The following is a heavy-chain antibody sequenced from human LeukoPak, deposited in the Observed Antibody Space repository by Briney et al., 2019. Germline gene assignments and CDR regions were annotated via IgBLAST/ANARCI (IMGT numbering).Heavy chain of an antibody. D-gene: IGHD4-17*01. J-gene: IGHJ4*02. CDR1: GFTFSSYG. CDR3: AKEDYGDYFDY. V-gene: IGHV3-30*18. Sequence: GRSLRLSCAASGFTFSSYGMHWVRQAPGKGLEWVAVISYDGSNKYYADSVKGLFTISRDNSKNTLYLQMNSLRAEDTAVYYCAKEDYGDYFDYWGQGTLVTVSS. CDR2: ISYDGSNK.